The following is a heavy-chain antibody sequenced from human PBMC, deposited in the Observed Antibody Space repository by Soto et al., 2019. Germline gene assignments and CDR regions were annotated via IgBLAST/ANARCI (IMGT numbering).Heavy chain of an antibody. CDR1: GFTFSSYA. Sequence: PGGSLRLSCAASGFTFSSYAMHWVRQAPGEGLEWVAVISFHGTNKNYADSVKGRFTISRDNSNNTDFLEMNSLRPEDTAMYYCARDGRAYSGQDSLDFWGQGTPVTVSS. J-gene: IGHJ4*02. V-gene: IGHV3-30-3*01. D-gene: IGHD5-12*01. CDR2: ISFHGTNK. CDR3: ARDGRAYSGQDSLDF.